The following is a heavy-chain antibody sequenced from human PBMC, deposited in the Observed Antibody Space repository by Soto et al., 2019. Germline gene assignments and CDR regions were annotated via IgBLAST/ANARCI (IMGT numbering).Heavy chain of an antibody. CDR1: GGSISSGDYY. J-gene: IGHJ5*02. CDR2: IYYSGST. D-gene: IGHD4-4*01. Sequence: QVQLQESGPGLVKPSQTLSLTCTVSGGSISSGDYYWSWIRQPPGRGLEWIGYIYYSGSTYYNPCLKIRVTISVDTSKNQSSRELSSMTAADTAVYYCPRGNSNYANWFDPSGQGTHVTVSS. V-gene: IGHV4-30-4*01. CDR3: PRGNSNYANWFDP.